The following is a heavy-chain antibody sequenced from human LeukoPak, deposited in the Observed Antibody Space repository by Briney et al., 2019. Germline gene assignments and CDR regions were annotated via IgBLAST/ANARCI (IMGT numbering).Heavy chain of an antibody. D-gene: IGHD3-3*01. V-gene: IGHV3-23*01. J-gene: IGHJ4*02. CDR2: ISGSGDKT. CDR1: GFTFSSYA. Sequence: GGSLRLSCAASGFTFSSYAMSWVRQAPGKGLEWVSGISGSGDKTYYADSVKGRFTTSRDNSKNTVYLQMNSLRAEDTAVYYCAKANVFGVVDYLDYWGQGTLVTVSS. CDR3: AKANVFGVVDYLDY.